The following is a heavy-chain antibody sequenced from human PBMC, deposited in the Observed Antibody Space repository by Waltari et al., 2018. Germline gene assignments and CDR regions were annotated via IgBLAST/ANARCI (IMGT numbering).Heavy chain of an antibody. D-gene: IGHD2-2*01. CDR2: IIPIFGTA. CDR3: ASSYCSSTSCYYYYGMDV. V-gene: IGHV1-69*01. Sequence: QVQLVQSGAEVKKPGSSVKVSCKASGGTFSSYAISWVRPAPGQGLEWMGGIIPIFGTANYAQKFQGRVTITADESTSTAYMELSSLRSEDTAVYYCASSYCSSTSCYYYYGMDVWGQGTTVTVSS. J-gene: IGHJ6*02. CDR1: GGTFSSYA.